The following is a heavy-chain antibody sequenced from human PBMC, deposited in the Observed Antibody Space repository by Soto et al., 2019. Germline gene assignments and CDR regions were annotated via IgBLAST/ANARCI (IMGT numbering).Heavy chain of an antibody. J-gene: IGHJ4*02. CDR3: ARDRSGGGSCHDY. D-gene: IGHD2-15*01. CDR1: GFTFSSYG. CDR2: IWYDGSNK. Sequence: QVQLVESGGGVVQPGRSLRLSCAASGFTFSSYGMHWVRQAPGKGLEWVAVIWYDGSNKYYADSVKGRFTISRDNSKNTLYLQMNSLRAEGTAVYYCARDRSGGGSCHDYWGQGTLVTVSS. V-gene: IGHV3-33*01.